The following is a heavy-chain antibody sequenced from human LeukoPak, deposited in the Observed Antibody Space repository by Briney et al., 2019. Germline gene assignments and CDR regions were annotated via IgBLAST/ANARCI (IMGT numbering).Heavy chain of an antibody. V-gene: IGHV1-8*01. D-gene: IGHD1-1*01. CDR1: GYTFTSYD. CDR3: ARDASNWNDVPFDY. Sequence: GASVTVSCKASGYTFTSYDINWVRQAPGQGLEWMGWMNPNSGNTGYAQKFQGRVTMTRNTSISTAYMELSSLRSEDTAVYYCARDASNWNDVPFDYWGQGTLVTVSS. J-gene: IGHJ4*02. CDR2: MNPNSGNT.